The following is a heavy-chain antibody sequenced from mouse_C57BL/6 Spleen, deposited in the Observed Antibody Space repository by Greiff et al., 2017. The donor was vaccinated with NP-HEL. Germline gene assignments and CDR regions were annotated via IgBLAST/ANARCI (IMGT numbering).Heavy chain of an antibody. CDR3: ARGGITTVVATVDY. V-gene: IGHV1-69*01. CDR1: GYTFTSYW. CDR2: IDPSDSYT. D-gene: IGHD1-1*01. Sequence: VQLQQSGAELVMPGASVKLSCKASGYTFTSYWMHWVKQRPGQGLEWIGEIDPSDSYTNYNQKFKGKSTLTVDKSSSTAYMQLSSLTSEDSAVYYCARGGITTVVATVDYWGQGTTLTVSS. J-gene: IGHJ2*01.